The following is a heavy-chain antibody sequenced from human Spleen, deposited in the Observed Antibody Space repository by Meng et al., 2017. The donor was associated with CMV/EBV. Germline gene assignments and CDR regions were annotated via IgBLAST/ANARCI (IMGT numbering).Heavy chain of an antibody. Sequence: ESLKISCAAFGFTFDHYGMTWVRQAPGKGLEWVSGINWNGGSANYADSVKGRFTISRDNTKNSLYLHMNSLRADDAAFYYCARVGDSSGWYLNDYWGQGVLVTVSS. J-gene: IGHJ4*02. CDR1: GFTFDHYG. CDR2: INWNGGSA. CDR3: ARVGDSSGWYLNDY. V-gene: IGHV3-20*04. D-gene: IGHD6-19*01.